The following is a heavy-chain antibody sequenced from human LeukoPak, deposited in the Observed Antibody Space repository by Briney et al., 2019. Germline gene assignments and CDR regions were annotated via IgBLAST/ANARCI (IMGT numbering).Heavy chain of an antibody. CDR2: MNGEGTTI. CDR3: ATARNFRFEY. V-gene: IGHV3-74*01. D-gene: IGHD1-7*01. J-gene: IGHJ4*02. Sequence: GGSLRLSCAASGFTFSSYAMHWVRQAPGKGLMWVSRMNGEGTTIDYADSVKGRFTVSRDYAKNTLFLQMNNLRTEDTALYFCATARNFRFEYWGQGSLVIVSA. CDR1: GFTFSSYA.